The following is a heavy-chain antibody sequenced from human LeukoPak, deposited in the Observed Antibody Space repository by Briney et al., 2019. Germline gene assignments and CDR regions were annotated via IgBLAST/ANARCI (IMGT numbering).Heavy chain of an antibody. Sequence: GGSLRLSCAASGFTFSSYSMNWVRQAPGKGLEWVSSISSSSSYIYYADSVKGRFTISRDNAKNSLYLQMNSLRAEDTAVYYCASFRSVIVGATYFDYWGQGTLVTVSS. CDR3: ASFRSVIVGATYFDY. CDR1: GFTFSSYS. CDR2: ISSSSSYI. D-gene: IGHD1-26*01. V-gene: IGHV3-21*01. J-gene: IGHJ4*02.